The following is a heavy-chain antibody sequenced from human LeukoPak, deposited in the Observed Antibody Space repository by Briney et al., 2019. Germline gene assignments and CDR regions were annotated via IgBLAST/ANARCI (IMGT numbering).Heavy chain of an antibody. J-gene: IGHJ4*02. CDR1: GDSVSSNSAA. CDR3: PREVDIVATYYFDY. V-gene: IGHV6-1*01. Sequence: PSQTLSLTCAISGDSVSSNSAAWNWIRQSPSRCLEWLGRTYYRSKWYNDYAGSVKSRITIKPDTSKKQFSLQLNSVTPEDTAVYYCPREVDIVATYYFDYWGPGTLVTASS. CDR2: TYYRSKWYN. D-gene: IGHD5-12*01.